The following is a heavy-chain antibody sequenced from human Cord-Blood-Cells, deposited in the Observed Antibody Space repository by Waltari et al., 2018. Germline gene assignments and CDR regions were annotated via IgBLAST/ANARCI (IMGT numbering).Heavy chain of an antibody. Sequence: QVTLKESGPVLVKPTETLTLTCTVSGFSLSNARMGVSWIRQPPGKALEWLAHIFSNDEKSYSTSLKSRLTISKDTSKSQVVLTMTNMGPVDTATYYCARIPRVGRGYSYGGAFDIWGQGTMVTVSS. J-gene: IGHJ3*02. D-gene: IGHD5-18*01. CDR3: ARIPRVGRGYSYGGAFDI. CDR2: IFSNDEK. CDR1: GFSLSNARMG. V-gene: IGHV2-26*01.